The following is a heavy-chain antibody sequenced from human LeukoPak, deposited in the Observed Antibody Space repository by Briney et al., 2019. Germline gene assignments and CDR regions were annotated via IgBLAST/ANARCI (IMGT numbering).Heavy chain of an antibody. CDR2: IRQDGSEK. D-gene: IGHD2/OR15-2a*01. J-gene: IGHJ6*04. CDR1: GFTFSNYW. Sequence: GGSLRLSCAASGFTFSNYWMSWVRQAPGRGLEWVANIRQDGSEKYYVDSVKGRFTISRDNAKNSLYLQMNSLRAEDTAVYYCARIRFSFYYGMDIWGKGTRVTVSS. V-gene: IGHV3-7*05. CDR3: ARIRFSFYYGMDI.